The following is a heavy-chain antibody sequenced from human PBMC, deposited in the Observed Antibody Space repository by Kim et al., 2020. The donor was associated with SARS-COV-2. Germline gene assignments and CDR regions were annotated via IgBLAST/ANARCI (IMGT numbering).Heavy chain of an antibody. Sequence: GGSLRLSCAAPGFIFDDFGMNWVRQVPGKGLEWVAGINWNGGSTSYADSVKGRFTISRDNAKNSLSLQRNSLRVEDTALYYCASVSAPAHTNFVDYWGQGSLAT. CDR2: INWNGGST. J-gene: IGHJ4*01. V-gene: IGHV3-20*04. CDR1: GFIFDDFG. D-gene: IGHD2-2*01. CDR3: ASVSAPAHTNFVDY.